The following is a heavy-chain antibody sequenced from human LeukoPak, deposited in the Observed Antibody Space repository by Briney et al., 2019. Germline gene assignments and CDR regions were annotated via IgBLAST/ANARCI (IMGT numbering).Heavy chain of an antibody. J-gene: IGHJ4*02. CDR2: IIPIFGTA. CDR1: GGTFSSYA. V-gene: IGHV1-69*05. Sequence: AASVKVSCKASGGTFSSYAISWVRQAPGHGLEWMGGIIPIFGTANYAQKFQGRVTITTDESTSTAYMELSSLRSEDTAVYYCARVRFLEWLPEYYFDYWGQGTLVTVSS. D-gene: IGHD3-3*01. CDR3: ARVRFLEWLPEYYFDY.